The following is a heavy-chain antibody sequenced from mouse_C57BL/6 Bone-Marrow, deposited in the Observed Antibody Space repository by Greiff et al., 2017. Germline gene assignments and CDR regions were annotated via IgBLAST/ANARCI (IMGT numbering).Heavy chain of an antibody. J-gene: IGHJ2*01. CDR2: IDPEDGET. V-gene: IGHV14-2*01. CDR1: GFNIKDYY. CDR3: ASGRPSLYYFDY. Sequence: EVQLVESGAELVKPGASVKLSCTASGFNIKDYYMHWVKQRTEQGLEWIGRIDPEDGETKYAPKFQGKATITADTSSNTAYLQLSSLTSEDTAVYYCASGRPSLYYFDYWGQGTTLTVSS.